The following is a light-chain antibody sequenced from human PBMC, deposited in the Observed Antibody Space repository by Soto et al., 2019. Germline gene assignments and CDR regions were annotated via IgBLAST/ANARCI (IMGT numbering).Light chain of an antibody. V-gene: IGKV1-6*01. CDR3: LQKYFYPFT. Sequence: AIQMTQSPSSLSASVGDRVTITCRASQGIRNDLDWFQLKPGKAPKLLIYAASNLQSGVPARFSGSGSGTDFTITISSLQPEDFATYYCLQKYFYPFTFGPGTKVDIK. CDR2: AAS. CDR1: QGIRND. J-gene: IGKJ3*01.